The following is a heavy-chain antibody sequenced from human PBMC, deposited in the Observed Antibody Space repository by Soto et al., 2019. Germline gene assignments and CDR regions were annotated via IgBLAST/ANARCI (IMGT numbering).Heavy chain of an antibody. CDR1: GFTFSTYA. J-gene: IGHJ4*02. D-gene: IGHD3-10*01. CDR2: ISGSGST. V-gene: IGHV3-23*01. CDR3: AKVISTSGSSL. Sequence: PGGSLRLSCAACGFTFSTYAMTWVRQAPGKGLAWLSSISGSGSTYYADSVKGRFTISRDNSKNTLYLQMNSLRAEDTAVYYCAKVISTSGSSLWGRGTLVTVSS.